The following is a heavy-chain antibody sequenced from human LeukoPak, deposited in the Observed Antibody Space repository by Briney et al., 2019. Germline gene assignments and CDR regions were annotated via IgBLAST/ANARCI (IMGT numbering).Heavy chain of an antibody. CDR1: GYTFTSYG. D-gene: IGHD3-22*01. J-gene: IGHJ4*02. CDR3: ARDLGSGYPNSFDY. V-gene: IGHV1-18*01. CDR2: ISACNGNT. Sequence: ASVKVSCKASGYTFTSYGISWVRQAPGQGLEWMGWISACNGNTNYAQKLQGRVTMTTDTSTSTAYMELRSLRSDDTAVYYCARDLGSGYPNSFDYWGQGTLVTVSS.